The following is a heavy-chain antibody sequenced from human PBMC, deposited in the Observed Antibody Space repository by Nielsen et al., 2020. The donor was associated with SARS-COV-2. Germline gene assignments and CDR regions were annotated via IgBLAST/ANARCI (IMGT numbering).Heavy chain of an antibody. Sequence: ASVKVSCKASVYTSATYRFSWVRQAPGQGPEWMGWIRAYDGSTEYAQQFQGRVSVTTDTSTNTFYMELRSLTSTDTAVYYCARSDFSYDRSGFSPFDLWGRGTLVTVSS. CDR1: VYTSATYR. D-gene: IGHD3-22*01. CDR2: IRAYDGST. J-gene: IGHJ2*01. CDR3: ARSDFSYDRSGFSPFDL. V-gene: IGHV1-18*01.